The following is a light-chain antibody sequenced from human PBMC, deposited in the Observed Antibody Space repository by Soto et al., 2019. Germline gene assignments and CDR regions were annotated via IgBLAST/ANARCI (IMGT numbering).Light chain of an antibody. CDR3: AAWDDSLNGPL. Sequence: QSVLTQLPSASGTPGQRVTISCSGSSSNIGSNTVNWYQQLPGTAPTLLIYSNNQRPSGVPDRFSGSKSGTSASLAVNGLQSGDEADYYCAAWDDSLNGPLFGGGTKLTVL. CDR1: SSNIGSNT. J-gene: IGLJ3*02. V-gene: IGLV1-44*01. CDR2: SNN.